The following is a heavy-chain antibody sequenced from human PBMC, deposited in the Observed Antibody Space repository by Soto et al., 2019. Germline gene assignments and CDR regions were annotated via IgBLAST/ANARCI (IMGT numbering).Heavy chain of an antibody. Sequence: QLQLVQSGAEVERPGASVRVSCKAYGYPFSKYGISWIRQAPGQGLEWMGWIKPHNGDTNYAQKCQGRVTMTTDTSSNTAYMELRSLRADDTVVYYCATSYDSGFDPWGQGTLVSVSS. CDR3: ATSYDSGFDP. D-gene: IGHD5-12*01. CDR1: GYPFSKYG. J-gene: IGHJ5*02. V-gene: IGHV1-18*04. CDR2: IKPHNGDT.